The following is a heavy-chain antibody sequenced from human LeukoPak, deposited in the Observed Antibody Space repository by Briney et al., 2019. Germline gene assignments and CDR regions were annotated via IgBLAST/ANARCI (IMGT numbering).Heavy chain of an antibody. CDR1: GGYLSRGGYY. J-gene: IGHJ4*02. V-gene: IGHV4-31*03. Sequence: NPSQTLSLPCTVSGGYLSRGGYYWSWIRQHPGTGLECIYYIYYSGSTYYNPSLKSRVTISVDTSKNQFSLKLSSVTAADTAVYYCASGTVEMATIRFDYWGQGTLVTVSS. D-gene: IGHD5-24*01. CDR2: IYYSGST. CDR3: ASGTVEMATIRFDY.